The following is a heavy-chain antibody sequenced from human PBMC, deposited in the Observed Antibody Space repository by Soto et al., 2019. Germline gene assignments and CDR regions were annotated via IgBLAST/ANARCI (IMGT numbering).Heavy chain of an antibody. V-gene: IGHV3-30*18. CDR1: GFTFSNYG. D-gene: IGHD6-19*01. J-gene: IGHJ4*02. CDR3: AKGSLAVAAPFDY. CDR2: ISYDVNDK. Sequence: QVQLMESGGGVVQPGKSLRLSCAASGFTFSNYGMHWVRQAPGKGLEWVAVISYDVNDKYHADSVKGRFTISRDDSKNTLYLQMNSLRAEDTAVYYCAKGSLAVAAPFDYWGQGTLVTVSS.